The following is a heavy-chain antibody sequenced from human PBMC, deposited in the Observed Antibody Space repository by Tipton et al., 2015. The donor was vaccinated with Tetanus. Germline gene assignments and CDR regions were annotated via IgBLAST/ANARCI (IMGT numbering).Heavy chain of an antibody. Sequence: TLSLTCAVYGGSFSGNYWTWIRQPPGKGLEWIGSLDYSGNTYYNSSLMSRVTISVDTSKNQFSLRLNSVTAVDTAVYYCAKSDRVTRTSWYFHDWGQGTLVTVSS. J-gene: IGHJ4*02. CDR1: GGSFSGNY. CDR3: AKSDRVTRTSWYFHD. V-gene: IGHV4-34*01. D-gene: IGHD2-2*01. CDR2: LDYSGNT.